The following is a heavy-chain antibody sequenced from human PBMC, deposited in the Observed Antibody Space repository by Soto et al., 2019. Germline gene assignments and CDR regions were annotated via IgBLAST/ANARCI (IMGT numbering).Heavy chain of an antibody. CDR2: IYHSGNT. CDR3: ARDFGYCSTTSCGHYYYMDV. CDR1: GGSVSSVC. J-gene: IGHJ6*03. D-gene: IGHD2-2*01. Sequence: TLSLTSCVSGGSVSSVCWTWIRQSPVKGLEWIGYIYHSGNTNYNPSLKSRVTISIDTSKNQFSLRLSSVTAADAAVYYCARDFGYCSTTSCGHYYYMDVWGKATTVTVPS. V-gene: IGHV4-59*02.